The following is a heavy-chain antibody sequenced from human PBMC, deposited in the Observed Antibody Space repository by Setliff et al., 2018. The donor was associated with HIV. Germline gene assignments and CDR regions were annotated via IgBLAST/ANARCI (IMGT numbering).Heavy chain of an antibody. CDR2: ISSSGSTI. CDR1: VFTFSSCE. V-gene: IGHV3-48*03. CDR3: ANVYSNNGYYFDY. Sequence: LRLSCAASVFTFSSCEMNWVRQAPGKGLEWVSDISSSGSTIYYADSVKGRFTISRDNAKNSLYLQMNSLRAEDTAVYYCANVYSNNGYYFDYWGQGTLVTVSS. D-gene: IGHD4-4*01. J-gene: IGHJ4*02.